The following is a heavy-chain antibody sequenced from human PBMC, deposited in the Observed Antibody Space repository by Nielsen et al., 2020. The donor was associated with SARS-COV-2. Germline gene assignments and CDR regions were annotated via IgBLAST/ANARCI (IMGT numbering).Heavy chain of an antibody. V-gene: IGHV3-48*04. CDR2: IDSSSSAI. J-gene: IGHJ4*02. CDR3: ARSGFNSPLYYFDY. D-gene: IGHD4-23*01. Sequence: GESLKISCAASGFTFSSYSMNWVRQAPGKGLEWVSYIDSSSSAIYYADSVKGRFTISRDNAKNSLYLQMSSLRAEDTALYYCARSGFNSPLYYFDYWGQGTLVTVSS. CDR1: GFTFSSYS.